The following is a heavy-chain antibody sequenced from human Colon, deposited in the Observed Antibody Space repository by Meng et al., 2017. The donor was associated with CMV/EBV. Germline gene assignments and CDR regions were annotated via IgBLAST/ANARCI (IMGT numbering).Heavy chain of an antibody. V-gene: IGHV3-23*03. D-gene: IGHD1-26*01. Sequence: GASLKISCATAGFTLSNFAMNWVRQTPGRGLKWVSVTYSGDTRTYYADSVKGRFTISRDESKNTVYLQMNSLRIEDTAIYYCARHRGGSLDFWGPGTLVTVSS. CDR2: TYSGDTRT. J-gene: IGHJ4*02. CDR1: GFTLSNFA. CDR3: ARHRGGSLDF.